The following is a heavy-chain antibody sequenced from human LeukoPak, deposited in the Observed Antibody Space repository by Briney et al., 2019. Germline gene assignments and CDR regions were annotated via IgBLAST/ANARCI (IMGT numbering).Heavy chain of an antibody. V-gene: IGHV3-23*01. Sequence: GGSLRLSCAASGFTFSSYAMSWVRQAPGKGLEWVSAISGSGGSTYYADSVKGRFTISRDNSKNTLYLQMNSLRVEDTAVYYCARGLAVAGHYFYYYMDVWGKGTTVTVSS. CDR2: ISGSGGST. J-gene: IGHJ6*03. CDR1: GFTFSSYA. CDR3: ARGLAVAGHYFYYYMDV. D-gene: IGHD6-19*01.